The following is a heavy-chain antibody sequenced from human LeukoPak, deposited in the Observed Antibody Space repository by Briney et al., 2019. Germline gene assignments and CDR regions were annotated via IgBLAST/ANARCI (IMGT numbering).Heavy chain of an antibody. CDR2: ISGTGGAT. Sequence: GGSLSPSCVVSGLSLWIYAMSWVPHAPGKRLQWVSQISGTGGATWYAGFARNRFTISRDYSKKSLYLQMSGLRAEDTAMYYCVKDPRDTYGTNWFVSWGQGTLLIVSS. V-gene: IGHV3-23*01. J-gene: IGHJ5*01. D-gene: IGHD2-21*01. CDR3: VKDPRDTYGTNWFVS. CDR1: GLSLWIYA.